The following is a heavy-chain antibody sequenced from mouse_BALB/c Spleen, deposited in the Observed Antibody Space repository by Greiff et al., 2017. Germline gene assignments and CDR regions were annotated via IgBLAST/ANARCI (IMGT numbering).Heavy chain of an antibody. V-gene: IGHV3-8*02. J-gene: IGHJ1*01. CDR1: GDSITSGY. CDR2: ISYSGST. CDR3: ARYVGTYWYFDV. D-gene: IGHD3-3*01. Sequence: EVKLMESGPSLVKPSQTLSLTCSVTGDSITSGYWNWIRKFPGNKLEYMGYISYSGSTYYNPSLKSRISITRDTSKNQYYLQLNSVTTEDTATYYCARYVGTYWYFDVWGAGTTVTVSS.